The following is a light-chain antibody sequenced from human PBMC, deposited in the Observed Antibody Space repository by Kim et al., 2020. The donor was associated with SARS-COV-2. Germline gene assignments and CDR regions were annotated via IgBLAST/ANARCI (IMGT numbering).Light chain of an antibody. J-gene: IGKJ2*01. V-gene: IGKV1-39*01. Sequence: AAVGDRDTITCRASQSISSYLNWDQQKPGKAPKLLIYAASSLQSGVPSRFSGSGSGTDFTLTISSLQPEDFATYYCQQSYSTLRYTFGQGTKLEI. CDR3: QQSYSTLRYT. CDR1: QSISSY. CDR2: AAS.